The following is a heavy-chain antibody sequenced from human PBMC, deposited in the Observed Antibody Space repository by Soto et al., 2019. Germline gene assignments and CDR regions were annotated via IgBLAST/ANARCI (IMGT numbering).Heavy chain of an antibody. Sequence: GGSLRLSCAASGFTFSSYAMSWVRQAPGKGLEWVSAISGSGGSTYYADSVKGRFTISRDNSKNTLYLQMNSLRAEDTAVYYCAKALRQSVLLWCGVGGGYWGQGTLVTVSS. CDR2: ISGSGGST. D-gene: IGHD3-10*01. J-gene: IGHJ4*02. V-gene: IGHV3-23*01. CDR1: GFTFSSYA. CDR3: AKALRQSVLLWCGVGGGY.